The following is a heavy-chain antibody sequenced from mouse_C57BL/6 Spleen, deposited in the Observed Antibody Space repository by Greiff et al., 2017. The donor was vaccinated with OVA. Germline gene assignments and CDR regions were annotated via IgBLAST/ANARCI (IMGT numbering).Heavy chain of an antibody. CDR2: IDPSDSYT. CDR3: ARGDSTQAWFAY. D-gene: IGHD2-5*01. Sequence: QVQLQQPGAELVKPGASVKLSCKASGYTFTSCWMQWVKQRPGQGLEWIGEIDPSDSYTNYNQKFKGKATLTVDTSSSTAYMQLSSLTSEDSAVYYCARGDSTQAWFAYWGQGTLVTVSA. CDR1: GYTFTSCW. J-gene: IGHJ3*01. V-gene: IGHV1-50*01.